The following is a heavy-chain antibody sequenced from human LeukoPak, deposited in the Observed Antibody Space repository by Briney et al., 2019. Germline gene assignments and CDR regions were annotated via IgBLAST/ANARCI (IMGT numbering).Heavy chain of an antibody. J-gene: IGHJ4*02. V-gene: IGHV3-23*01. D-gene: IGHD6-19*01. CDR2: ISSRGDST. Sequence: GGSLILSCAASGFIFSNYAMSWVRQVPGKGLEWVSTISSRGDSTYVADSVKGRFTISRDNSKNSLYLQMNTVRAEDTAVYYCVKGPRPDITVAHTVENWGQGTLVTVSS. CDR3: VKGPRPDITVAHTVEN. CDR1: GFIFSNYA.